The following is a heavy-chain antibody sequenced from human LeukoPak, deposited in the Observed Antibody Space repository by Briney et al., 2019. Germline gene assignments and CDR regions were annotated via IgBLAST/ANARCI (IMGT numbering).Heavy chain of an antibody. CDR1: GYTFTSYD. CDR3: ARGYIEDVGAYGY. CDR2: VNPNSGNT. J-gene: IGHJ4*02. V-gene: IGHV1-8*01. Sequence: GASVKVSCKASGYTFTSYDINWVRQATGQGLEWMGWVNPNSGNTGYAQKFQGRVTMTRDTSIRTAYMELSSLRSDDTAVYYCARGYIEDVGAYGYWGQGTLVTVSS. D-gene: IGHD1-26*01.